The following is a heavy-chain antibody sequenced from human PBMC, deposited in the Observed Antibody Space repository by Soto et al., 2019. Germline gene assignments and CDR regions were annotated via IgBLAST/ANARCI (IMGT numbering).Heavy chain of an antibody. CDR1: GFSLSTSGVG. Sequence: SGPTLVNPTQTLTLTCTFSGFSLSTSGVGVGWIRQPPGKALEWLALIYWDDDKRYSPSPKSRLTITKDTSKNQVVLTMTNMDPVDTATYYCAHGYSGYDRSDFDYWGQGTLVTVSS. CDR2: IYWDDDK. V-gene: IGHV2-5*02. CDR3: AHGYSGYDRSDFDY. J-gene: IGHJ4*02. D-gene: IGHD5-12*01.